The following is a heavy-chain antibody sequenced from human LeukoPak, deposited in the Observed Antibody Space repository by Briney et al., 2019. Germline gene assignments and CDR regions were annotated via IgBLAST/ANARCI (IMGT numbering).Heavy chain of an antibody. CDR3: ARQDFWSGNYFDY. D-gene: IGHD3-3*01. CDR2: IYYSGST. CDR1: GGSISSYY. Sequence: SETLSLTCTVSGGSISSYYWSWIRQPPGKGLEWIGYIYYSGSTNYNPSLKSRVTISVDTSKNQFSLKLSSVTAADTAVYYCARQDFWSGNYFDYWGQGTLVTVSS. V-gene: IGHV4-59*08. J-gene: IGHJ4*02.